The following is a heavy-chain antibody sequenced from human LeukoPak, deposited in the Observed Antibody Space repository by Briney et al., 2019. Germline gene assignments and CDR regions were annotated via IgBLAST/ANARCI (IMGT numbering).Heavy chain of an antibody. CDR3: ARTLVATTFFDN. V-gene: IGHV1-2*02. D-gene: IGHD5-12*01. J-gene: IGHJ4*02. Sequence: ASVKVSCKTSGYTFTDYYMHWVRQSPGQGLEWMGWINPNSGGTNYAQMFQGRVTMTRDTSITTAYMELSRLRSDDTAVYYCARTLVATTFFDNWGQGTLVTVSS. CDR2: INPNSGGT. CDR1: GYTFTDYY.